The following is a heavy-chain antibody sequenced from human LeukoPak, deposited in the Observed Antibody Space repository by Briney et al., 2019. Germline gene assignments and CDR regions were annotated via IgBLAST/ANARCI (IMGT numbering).Heavy chain of an antibody. CDR1: GFTFSSYE. CDR3: ARGIVAAGNIDF. D-gene: IGHD6-13*01. J-gene: IGHJ4*02. CDR2: ISSSGSTI. V-gene: IGHV3-48*03. Sequence: PGGSLRLSCAASGFTFSSYEMNWVRQAPGKGLEWVSYISSSGSTIYYADSVKGRFTMARDNSKNTLDLRMNSPRAEDTAVYYCARGIVAAGNIDFWGQGTLVTVSS.